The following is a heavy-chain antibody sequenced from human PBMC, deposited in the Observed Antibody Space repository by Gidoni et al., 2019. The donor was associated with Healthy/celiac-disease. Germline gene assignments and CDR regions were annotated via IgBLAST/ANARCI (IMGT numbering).Heavy chain of an antibody. CDR1: GFTFSSYW. CDR3: AREARAAASFDY. Sequence: EVQLVESGGGLVQPGGSLRLSCAASGFTFSSYWMSGVRQGPGKGLEWVANIKQDGSEKYYVDSVKGRFTISRDNAKNSLYLQMNSLRAEDTAVYYCAREARAAASFDYWGQGTLVTVSS. V-gene: IGHV3-7*03. CDR2: IKQDGSEK. D-gene: IGHD6-25*01. J-gene: IGHJ4*02.